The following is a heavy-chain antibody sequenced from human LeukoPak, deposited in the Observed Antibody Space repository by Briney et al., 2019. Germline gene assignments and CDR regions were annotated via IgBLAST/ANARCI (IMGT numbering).Heavy chain of an antibody. CDR3: AREYDILTGHTYYYYMDV. Sequence: PSETLSLTCTVSGGSISNKYWSWIRQPPGKGLEWIGRIYTSGSTNYNPSLKSRVTISVDTSKNQFSLKLSSVTAADTAVYYCAREYDILTGHTYYYYMDVWGKGATVTISS. CDR2: IYTSGST. CDR1: GGSISNKY. J-gene: IGHJ6*03. D-gene: IGHD3-9*01. V-gene: IGHV4-4*08.